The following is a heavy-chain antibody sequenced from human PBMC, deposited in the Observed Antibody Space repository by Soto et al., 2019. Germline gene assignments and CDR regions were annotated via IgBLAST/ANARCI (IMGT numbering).Heavy chain of an antibody. D-gene: IGHD6-13*01. V-gene: IGHV3-30*03. J-gene: IGHJ4*02. CDR1: GFTFSSYG. Sequence: PGGSLRLSCAASGFTFSSYGMHWVRQAPGKGLEWVAVISYDGSNKYYADSVKGRFTISRDNSKNTLYLQMNSLRAEDTAVYYCATPNLYSSSWYSSFDYWGQGTLVTVSS. CDR2: ISYDGSNK. CDR3: ATPNLYSSSWYSSFDY.